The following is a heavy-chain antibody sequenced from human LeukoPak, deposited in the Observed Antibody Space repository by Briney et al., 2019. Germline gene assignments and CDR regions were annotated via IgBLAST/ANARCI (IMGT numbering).Heavy chain of an antibody. CDR1: GGSFSGYY. J-gene: IGHJ4*02. D-gene: IGHD6-13*01. CDR2: INHSGST. V-gene: IGHV4-34*01. CDR3: ARTRGGTRYSSSPPCDY. Sequence: SETLSLTCAVYGGSFSGYYWRWIRQPPGKGLEWIGEINHSGSTNYNPSLKSRVTISVDTSKNQFSLKLSSVTAADTAVYYCARTRGGTRYSSSPPCDYWGQGTLVTVSS.